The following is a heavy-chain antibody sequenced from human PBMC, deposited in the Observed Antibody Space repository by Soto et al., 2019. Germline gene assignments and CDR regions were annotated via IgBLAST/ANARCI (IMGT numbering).Heavy chain of an antibody. V-gene: IGHV1-8*01. D-gene: IGHD3-3*01. CDR3: ARVQYDFWSGLRNYYYYGMDV. CDR2: MNPNSGNT. J-gene: IGHJ6*02. CDR1: GYTFTSYD. Sequence: GASVKVSCKASGYTFTSYDINWVRQATGQGLEWMGWMNPNSGNTGYAQKFQGRVTMTRNTSISTAYMELSSLRSEDTAVYYCARVQYDFWSGLRNYYYYGMDVWGQGTTVTVSS.